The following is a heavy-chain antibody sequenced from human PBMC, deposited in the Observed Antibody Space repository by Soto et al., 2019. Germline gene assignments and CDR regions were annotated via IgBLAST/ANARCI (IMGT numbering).Heavy chain of an antibody. CDR2: IIPILGIA. CDR1: GGTFSSYT. Sequence: QVQLVQSGAEVKKPGSSVKVSCKASGGTFSSYTISWVRQAPGQGLEWMGRIIPILGIANYAQKFQGRVTITADKATSTAYMELSSLRSEDTAVYYRARGGGITGTSTEEWFDPWGQGTLVTVSS. V-gene: IGHV1-69*02. CDR3: ARGGGITGTSTEEWFDP. J-gene: IGHJ5*02. D-gene: IGHD1-20*01.